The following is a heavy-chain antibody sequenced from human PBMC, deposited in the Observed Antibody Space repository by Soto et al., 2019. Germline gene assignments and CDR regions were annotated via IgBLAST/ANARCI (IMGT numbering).Heavy chain of an antibody. Sequence: QVQLQQWGAGLLKPSETLSLTCAVYGGSFSGYYWSWIRQPPGKGLEWIGEINHSGSTNYNPSLMRRVHISVAXXTXQXXVKPSSVTAAHTAVYYCARGGPIAAAGTRRRSFDYWGQGTLGTVSS. V-gene: IGHV4-34*01. CDR1: GGSFSGYY. J-gene: IGHJ4*02. CDR2: INHSGST. CDR3: ARGGPIAAAGTRRRSFDY. D-gene: IGHD6-13*01.